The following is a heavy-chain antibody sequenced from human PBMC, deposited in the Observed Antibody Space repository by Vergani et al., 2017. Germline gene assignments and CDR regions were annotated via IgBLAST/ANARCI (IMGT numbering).Heavy chain of an antibody. CDR2: IIPILGIA. J-gene: IGHJ6*03. D-gene: IGHD3-10*01. CDR3: ARWRYYYGSGSKDYYYYMDV. Sequence: QVQLVQSGAEVKKPGSSVKVSCKASGGTFSSYTISWVRQAPGQWLEWMGRIIPILGIANYAQKFQGRVTITADKSTSTAYMELSSLRSEDTAVYYCARWRYYYGSGSKDYYYYMDVWGKGTTVAVSS. CDR1: GGTFSSYT. V-gene: IGHV1-69*02.